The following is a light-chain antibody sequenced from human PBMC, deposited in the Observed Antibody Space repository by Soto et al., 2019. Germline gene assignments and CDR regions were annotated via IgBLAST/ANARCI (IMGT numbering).Light chain of an antibody. J-gene: IGKJ1*01. CDR2: GAS. Sequence: EVVLTQSPGTLSLSPGKISTLSCRARRNINGNYLAWHQHKPGQTPRLLVYGASSGATGIPDRFSGSGSGTEFTLTISSLQPDDFATHYCQHYNSYSEAFGQGTKVDIK. CDR3: QHYNSYSEA. V-gene: IGKV3-20*01. CDR1: RNINGNY.